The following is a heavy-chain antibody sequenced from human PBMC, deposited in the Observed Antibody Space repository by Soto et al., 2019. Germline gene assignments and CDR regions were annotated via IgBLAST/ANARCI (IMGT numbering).Heavy chain of an antibody. Sequence: GGSLRLSCATSGFTFSNYDMHWVRQAPGKGLEWVAAIRKDGTVQNYADSVKGRFTISRDNSKNTLSLEMNSLRAEDTALYYCASKTIDDFDYWGQGTLVTVSS. CDR2: IRKDGTVQ. D-gene: IGHD3-3*01. CDR3: ASKTIDDFDY. V-gene: IGHV3-33*01. J-gene: IGHJ4*02. CDR1: GFTFSNYD.